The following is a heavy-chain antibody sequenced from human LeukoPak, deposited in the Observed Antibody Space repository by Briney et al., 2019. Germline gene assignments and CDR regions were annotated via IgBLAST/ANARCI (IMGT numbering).Heavy chain of an antibody. D-gene: IGHD3-22*01. V-gene: IGHV4-61*02. CDR2: IYTSGST. CDR3: ARTRYDYYDSSGEVSYYMDV. Sequence: PSETLSLTCNVSGGSISSSSYYWSWIRQPAWKGLEWIGRIYTSGSTNYNPSLKSRVTMSVDTSKNQFSLKLSSVTAADTAVYYCARTRYDYYDSSGEVSYYMDVWGKGTTVTISS. J-gene: IGHJ6*03. CDR1: GGSISSSSYY.